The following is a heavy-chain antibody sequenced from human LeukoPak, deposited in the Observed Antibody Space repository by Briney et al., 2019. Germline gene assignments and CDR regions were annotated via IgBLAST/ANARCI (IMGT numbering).Heavy chain of an antibody. CDR2: IRRIAYGGTT. V-gene: IGHV3-49*04. D-gene: IGHD3-22*01. CDR1: GFTFGDYA. Sequence: PGRSLRLSCTASGFTFGDYAMSWVRQAPGKGLEWVGCIRRIAYGGTTEYAASVEVRFTISRDDSKSIAYLQMNSLKTEDTAVYYCTRAPGGSGYYNPEGDYFDYGGQGTLVSVSS. CDR3: TRAPGGSGYYNPEGDYFDY. J-gene: IGHJ4*02.